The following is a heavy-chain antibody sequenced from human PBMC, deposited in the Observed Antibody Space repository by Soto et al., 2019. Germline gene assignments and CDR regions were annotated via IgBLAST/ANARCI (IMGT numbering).Heavy chain of an antibody. CDR1: GFTFSSYG. J-gene: IGHJ4*02. Sequence: SLRLSCAASGFTFSSYGMHWVRQAPGKGLEWVAVISYDGSNKYYADSVRGRFTISRDNSKNTLYLQMNSLRAEDTAVYYCAKEYCGGDCYHTPLDYWGQGTLVTVSS. V-gene: IGHV3-30*18. CDR2: ISYDGSNK. CDR3: AKEYCGGDCYHTPLDY. D-gene: IGHD2-21*02.